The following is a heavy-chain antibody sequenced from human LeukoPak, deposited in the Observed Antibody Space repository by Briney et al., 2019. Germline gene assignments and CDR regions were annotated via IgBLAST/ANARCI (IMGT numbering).Heavy chain of an antibody. CDR1: GFTVTSNY. CDR2: IYSGGGT. Sequence: GSLRLSCAVSGFTVTSNYVTWVRQAPGKGLEWVSVIYSGGGTYYADSVKGRFTISRDNSKNTVFLQMNSLRAEDTAVYYCARWDVWGQGTTVTVSS. CDR3: ARWDV. V-gene: IGHV3-66*01. J-gene: IGHJ6*02.